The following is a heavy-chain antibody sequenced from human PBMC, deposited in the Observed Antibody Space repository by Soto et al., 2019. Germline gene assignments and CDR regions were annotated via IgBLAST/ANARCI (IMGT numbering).Heavy chain of an antibody. J-gene: IGHJ6*02. Sequence: PSETLSRTCAVSGGSISSSNWWSCFRQPPGKGLECIGEIYHSGSTNYNPSLKSRVTISVDKSKNQFSLKLSSVTAADTAVYYCARDGQTVIYCSSTSCPEDYYGMDVWGQGTAVTVSS. V-gene: IGHV4-4*02. D-gene: IGHD2-2*01. CDR3: ARDGQTVIYCSSTSCPEDYYGMDV. CDR2: IYHSGST. CDR1: GGSISSSNW.